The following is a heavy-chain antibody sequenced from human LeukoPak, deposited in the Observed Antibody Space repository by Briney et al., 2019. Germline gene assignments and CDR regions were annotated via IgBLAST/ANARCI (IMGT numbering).Heavy chain of an antibody. CDR1: GFTFSSYG. Sequence: GRSLRLSCAASGFTFSSYGMHWVRQAPGKGLEWVAVISYDGSNKYYADSVKGRFTISRDSSKNTLYLQMNSLRAEDTAVYYCAKEGSYYDILTGYYDYWGQGTLVTVSS. J-gene: IGHJ4*02. V-gene: IGHV3-30*18. D-gene: IGHD3-9*01. CDR2: ISYDGSNK. CDR3: AKEGSYYDILTGYYDY.